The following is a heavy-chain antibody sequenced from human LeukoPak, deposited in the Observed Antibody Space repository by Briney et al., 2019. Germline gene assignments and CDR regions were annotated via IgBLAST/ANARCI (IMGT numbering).Heavy chain of an antibody. CDR3: ARRLAATLCCGYSYTDCTWDNWFDP. J-gene: IGHJ5*02. Sequence: PSETLSLTCTVSGGSISSSYCSWSRQPPPPGLELNGYVYYSWSRNSNPSLKSRVTISVDTSTTKYSLKLSSVSAAATAMSCCARRLAATLCCGYSYTDCTWDNWFDPWGQGTLVTVSS. D-gene: IGHD5-18*01. CDR2: VYYSWSR. V-gene: IGHV4-59*01. CDR1: GGSISSSY.